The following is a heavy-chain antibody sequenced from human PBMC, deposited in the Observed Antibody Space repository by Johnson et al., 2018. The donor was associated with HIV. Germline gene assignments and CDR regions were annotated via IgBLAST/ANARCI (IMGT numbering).Heavy chain of an antibody. V-gene: IGHV3-23*04. CDR3: ARDAARLESDAFDI. CDR2: ISGSGGST. D-gene: IGHD6-6*01. J-gene: IGHJ3*02. Sequence: VQLVESWGGVVRPGGSLRLSCAASGFTFGNYWISWVRQAPGKGLEWVSAISGSGGSTYYADSVKGRFTISRDNSKNTLYLQMNSLRAEDTAVYYCARDAARLESDAFDIWGQGTMVTVSS. CDR1: GFTFGNYW.